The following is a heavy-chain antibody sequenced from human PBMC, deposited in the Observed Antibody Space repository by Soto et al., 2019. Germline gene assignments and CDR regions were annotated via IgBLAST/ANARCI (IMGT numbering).Heavy chain of an antibody. CDR1: GASITSEDYY. J-gene: IGHJ4*02. V-gene: IGHV4-30-4*01. CDR2: MFYSGTT. D-gene: IGHD5-18*01. Sequence: QAQLQESGPGLVKPSQTLSLTCNVSGASITSEDYYWSWIRQPPGKGLEWIGFMFYSGTTYYSPSLKSRVTISADTSNNRFSLKLSSVTAADTAVYYCARGLTHGRIQLWLSSARLESWGQGILVTVSS. CDR3: ARGLTHGRIQLWLSSARLES.